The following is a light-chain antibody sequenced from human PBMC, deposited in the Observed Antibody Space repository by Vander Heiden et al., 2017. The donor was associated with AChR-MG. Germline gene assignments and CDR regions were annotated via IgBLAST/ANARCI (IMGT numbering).Light chain of an antibody. Sequence: QSALTQPRSVSGSPGQSVTISSTGTCGAIGFYNYVSWYPHHPGNTSDTSIYDVSRRSTGVPDRFSGSESCNAASLTISGHQGEDEADYYYSADADRDNFVFGGGTKLTVL. V-gene: IGLV2-11*01. CDR1: CGAIGFYNY. CDR3: SADADRDNFV. J-gene: IGLJ2*01. CDR2: DVS.